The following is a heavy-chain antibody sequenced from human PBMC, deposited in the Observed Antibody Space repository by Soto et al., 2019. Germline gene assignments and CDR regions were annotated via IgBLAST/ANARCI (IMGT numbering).Heavy chain of an antibody. D-gene: IGHD3-16*01. Sequence: QVQLVQSGAGVKNPGASVKVSCKTSGYTFTKYGVGWVRQAPGQGLEWMGWISGSSGNANYAEKVQGRITLTTDTSTSTAYIELRSLRSDDTDVYSCAREMAGLGGEYDYWGQGTLVTVSS. V-gene: IGHV1-18*01. J-gene: IGHJ4*02. CDR1: GYTFTKYG. CDR2: ISGSSGNA. CDR3: AREMAGLGGEYDY.